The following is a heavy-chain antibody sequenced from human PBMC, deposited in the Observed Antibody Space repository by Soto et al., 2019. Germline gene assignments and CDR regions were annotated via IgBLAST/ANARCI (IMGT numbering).Heavy chain of an antibody. Sequence: TSETLSLTCTVSGGSISSSSYYWGWIRQPPGKGLEWIGSIYYSGSTYYNPSLKSRVTISVDTSKNQFSLKLSSVTAADTAVYYCARAHDYGDYEVSGFSNVYYYYGMDVWGQGTTVTVSS. J-gene: IGHJ6*02. CDR2: IYYSGST. CDR3: ARAHDYGDYEVSGFSNVYYYYGMDV. V-gene: IGHV4-39*01. CDR1: GGSISSSSYY. D-gene: IGHD4-17*01.